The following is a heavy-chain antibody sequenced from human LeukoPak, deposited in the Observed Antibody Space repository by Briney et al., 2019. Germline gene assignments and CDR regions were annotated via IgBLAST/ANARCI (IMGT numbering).Heavy chain of an antibody. CDR2: IYTSGST. V-gene: IGHV4-4*07. CDR3: ARAPRYYDILTGYLPPGYFDP. CDR1: GGSISSYY. Sequence: TSETLSLTCTVSGGSISSYYWSWIRQPAGKGLEWIGRIYTSGSTSYNPSLKSRVTMSVDTSKNQFSLKLSSVTAADTAVYYCARAPRYYDILTGYLPPGYFDPWGRGTLVTVSS. D-gene: IGHD3-9*01. J-gene: IGHJ2*01.